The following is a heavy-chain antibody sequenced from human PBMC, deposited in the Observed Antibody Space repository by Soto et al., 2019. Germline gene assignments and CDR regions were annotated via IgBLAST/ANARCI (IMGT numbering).Heavy chain of an antibody. CDR3: AKGYEVSPPVASAWYSNYFYGVDV. V-gene: IGHV3-23*01. CDR1: DFSFTNYA. CDR2: LSHDGGNI. J-gene: IGHJ6*02. D-gene: IGHD6-19*01. Sequence: EVQMSASGGGVVQPGESLRLSCVAPDFSFTNYAMTWVRLPPGKGLQWVAALSHDGGNIYYRDSVRGRFTISRDNSKNTLYLQMHSLKAEDTAVYFCAKGYEVSPPVASAWYSNYFYGVDVWGRGTTVTVSS.